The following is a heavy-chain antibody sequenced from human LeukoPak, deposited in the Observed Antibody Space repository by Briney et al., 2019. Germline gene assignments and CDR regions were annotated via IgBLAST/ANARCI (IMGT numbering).Heavy chain of an antibody. D-gene: IGHD2-2*01. Sequence: SETLSLTCTVSGGSISSSSYYWGWIRQPPGKGLEWIGSINYSGSTYYNPSLKSRVTISVDTSKNQCSLKLSSVTAADTAVYYCARHQIVVVPAAMAPYYDFWSGKGYYFDYWGQGTLVTVSS. CDR3: ARHQIVVVPAAMAPYYDFWSGKGYYFDY. J-gene: IGHJ4*02. V-gene: IGHV4-39*01. CDR2: INYSGST. CDR1: GGSISSSSYY.